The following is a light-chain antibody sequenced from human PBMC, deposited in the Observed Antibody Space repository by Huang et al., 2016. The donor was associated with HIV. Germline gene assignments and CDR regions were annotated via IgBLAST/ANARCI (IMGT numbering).Light chain of an antibody. CDR2: SAS. V-gene: IGKV1-27*01. CDR1: QDIGNF. J-gene: IGKJ1*01. Sequence: DIQMTQSPPSLSASQGVRVTLTCRASQDIGNFLSWFQKKPGGAPKLLLFSASTLHLGVPSRFTGRGSGTEFTLTITNLQPEDVATYYCQRYDTAPRAFGPGTKVDI. CDR3: QRYDTAPRA.